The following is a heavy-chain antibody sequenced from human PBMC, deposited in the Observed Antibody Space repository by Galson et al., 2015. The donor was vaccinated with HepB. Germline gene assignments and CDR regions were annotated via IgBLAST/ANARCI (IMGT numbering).Heavy chain of an antibody. CDR3: ARAHDYDSRVFDY. D-gene: IGHD3-22*01. CDR1: GFNFSSYS. Sequence: SLRLSCAAPGFNFSSYSMNWVRQAPGKGLEWVSYISSSSSTIYYADSVKGRFTISRDTAKNTLYLQMNSLRAEDTAVYYCARAHDYDSRVFDYWGQGTLVTVSS. CDR2: ISSSSSTI. J-gene: IGHJ4*02. V-gene: IGHV3-48*04.